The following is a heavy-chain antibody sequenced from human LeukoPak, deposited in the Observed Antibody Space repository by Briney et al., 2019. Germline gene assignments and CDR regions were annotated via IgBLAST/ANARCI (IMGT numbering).Heavy chain of an antibody. CDR2: ISSSSSYI. Sequence: KPGGSLRLSCAASGFTFSSYSMNWVRQAPGKGLEWVSSISSSSSYIYYADSVKGRFTISRDNAKNSLYLQMNSLRAEDTAVYYCARSQWGIAVAGPKTGDYWGQGTLVTVSS. J-gene: IGHJ4*02. V-gene: IGHV3-21*01. D-gene: IGHD6-19*01. CDR1: GFTFSSYS. CDR3: ARSQWGIAVAGPKTGDY.